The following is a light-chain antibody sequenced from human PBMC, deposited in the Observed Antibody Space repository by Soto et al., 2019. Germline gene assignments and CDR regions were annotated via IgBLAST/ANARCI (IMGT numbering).Light chain of an antibody. Sequence: DIVMTQSPLSLPVTPGEPASISCRSSQSLLHSNGHYFLDWYLQKPGQSPHLLVYLASYRASGGPDRFSGMGSGTNFTLKISRVGAEDVVIYYCMPALRTPWTFGAGTKVEI. CDR3: MPALRTPWT. CDR2: LAS. J-gene: IGKJ1*01. V-gene: IGKV2-28*01. CDR1: QSLLHSNGHYF.